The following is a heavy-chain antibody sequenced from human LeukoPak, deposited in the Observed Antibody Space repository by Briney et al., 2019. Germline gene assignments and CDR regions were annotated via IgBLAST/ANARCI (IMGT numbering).Heavy chain of an antibody. CDR3: ARGGFYCGGDCYVDH. V-gene: IGHV4-34*01. J-gene: IGHJ4*02. CDR1: GGSFSTYY. D-gene: IGHD2-21*02. CDR2: INHSGST. Sequence: SETLSLTCAVYGGSFSTYYWSWIRQPPGKGLEWIGEINHSGSTNYNPSLKSRVTISVDTSKNQFSLKLSSVTAADTAVYYCARGGFYCGGDCYVDHWGQGTMDTVSS.